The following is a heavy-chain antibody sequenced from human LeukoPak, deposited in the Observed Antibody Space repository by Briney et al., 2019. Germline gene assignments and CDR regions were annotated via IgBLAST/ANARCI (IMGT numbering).Heavy chain of an antibody. CDR2: INSDGSST. V-gene: IGHV3-74*01. D-gene: IGHD1-26*01. J-gene: IGHJ4*02. CDR3: ARDLIEGGFDY. CDR1: GFTFSSYW. Sequence: GGSLRLSCAASGFTFSSYWMHWVRQAPGQGLVWVSRINSDGSSTSYADSVKGRFTISRDNAKNTLYLQMNSLRAEDTAVYYCARDLIEGGFDYWGQGTLVTVSS.